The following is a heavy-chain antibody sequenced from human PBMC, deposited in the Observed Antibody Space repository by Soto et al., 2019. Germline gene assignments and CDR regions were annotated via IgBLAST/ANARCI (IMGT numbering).Heavy chain of an antibody. D-gene: IGHD6-19*01. CDR3: ARGSGWYIDYYYTMDV. CDR1: GGSFSGYY. Sequence: SETLSLTCAVYGGSFSGYYWSWIRQPPGKGLEWIGEINHSGSTNYNPSLKSRVTLSVDASKKQFSIKVSSVAAADTAVYYCARGSGWYIDYYYTMDVWGQGTTVTVSS. CDR2: INHSGST. J-gene: IGHJ6*02. V-gene: IGHV4-34*01.